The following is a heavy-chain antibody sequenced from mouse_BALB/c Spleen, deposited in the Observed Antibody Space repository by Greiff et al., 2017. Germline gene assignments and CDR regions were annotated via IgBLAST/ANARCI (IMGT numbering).Heavy chain of an antibody. CDR3: AREGLGRGYFDY. Sequence: EVKVEESGPGLVKPSQSLSLTCTVTGYSITSDYAWNWIRQFPGNKLEWMGYISYSGSTSYNPSLKSRISITRDTSKNQFFLQLNSVTTEDTATYYCAREGLGRGYFDYWGQGTTLTVSS. D-gene: IGHD4-1*01. CDR1: GYSITSDYA. V-gene: IGHV3-2*02. CDR2: ISYSGST. J-gene: IGHJ2*01.